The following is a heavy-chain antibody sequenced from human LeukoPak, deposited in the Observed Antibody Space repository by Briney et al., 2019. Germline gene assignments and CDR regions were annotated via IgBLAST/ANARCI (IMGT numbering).Heavy chain of an antibody. V-gene: IGHV3-30-3*01. D-gene: IGHD6-19*01. CDR2: ISYDGSNK. J-gene: IGHJ4*02. CDR1: GFTFSSYA. Sequence: PGGSLRLSCAASGFTFSSYAMHWVRQAPGKGLEWVAVISYDGSNKYYADSVKGRFTISRDNSKNTLYLQMNSLRAEDTAVYYCARGSRAVAGPGDCWGQGTLVTVSS. CDR3: ARGSRAVAGPGDC.